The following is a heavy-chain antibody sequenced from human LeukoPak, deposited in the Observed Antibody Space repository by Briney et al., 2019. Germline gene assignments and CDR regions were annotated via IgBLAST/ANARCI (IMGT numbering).Heavy chain of an antibody. Sequence: PSETLSLTCSVSGASITRGSFYWSWLRQSAGKGLEWIGRVYSSGRTNYNPSLESRVTMSVDTFKNQISLKLASVTAADTAVYYCVREGPLTVQVPTAIRGYYYGLDVWGQGTTVTV. CDR1: GASITRGSFY. CDR3: VREGPLTVQVPTAIRGYYYGLDV. D-gene: IGHD2-2*02. J-gene: IGHJ6*02. V-gene: IGHV4-61*02. CDR2: VYSSGRT.